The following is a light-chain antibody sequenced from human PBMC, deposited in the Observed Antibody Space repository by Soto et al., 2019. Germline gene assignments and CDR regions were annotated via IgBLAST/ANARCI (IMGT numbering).Light chain of an antibody. CDR1: QSIGNNY. V-gene: IGKV3-20*01. CDR3: QQYAASPRT. J-gene: IGKJ1*01. Sequence: EIVLTQSPGTLSLSPRERATLSCRASQSIGNNYLAWYQPKPGQAPRLLIYGASNRAPGIPDRFSGSGSGTDFTLTIRRLEPEDFAIYYCQQYAASPRTFGQGTQVEVK. CDR2: GAS.